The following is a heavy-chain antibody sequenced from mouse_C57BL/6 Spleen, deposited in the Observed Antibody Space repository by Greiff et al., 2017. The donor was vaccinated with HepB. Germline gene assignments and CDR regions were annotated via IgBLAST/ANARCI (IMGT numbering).Heavy chain of an antibody. Sequence: VKLQESGAELVKPGASVKMSCKASGYTFTTYPIEWMKQNHGKSLEWIGNFHPYNDDTKYNEKFKGKATLTVEKSSSTVYLELSRLTSDDSAVYYCARNYYGSSPYFDYWGQGTTLTVSS. J-gene: IGHJ2*01. V-gene: IGHV1-47*01. CDR2: FHPYNDDT. CDR3: ARNYYGSSPYFDY. D-gene: IGHD1-1*01. CDR1: GYTFTTYP.